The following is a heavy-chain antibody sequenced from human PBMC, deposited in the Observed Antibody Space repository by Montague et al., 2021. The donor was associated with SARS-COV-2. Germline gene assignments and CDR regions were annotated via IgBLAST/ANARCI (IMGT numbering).Heavy chain of an antibody. D-gene: IGHD3-9*01. CDR1: GFTFSSYD. Sequence: SLRLSCAASGFTFSSYDMHWVRQATGKGLEWVSAIGTAGDTYYPGSVKGRFTISRGNAKNSLYLQMNSLRAGDTAVYYCARGTVDYDILTGYYYFDYWGQGTLVTVSS. CDR3: ARGTVDYDILTGYYYFDY. V-gene: IGHV3-13*01. J-gene: IGHJ4*02. CDR2: IGTAGDT.